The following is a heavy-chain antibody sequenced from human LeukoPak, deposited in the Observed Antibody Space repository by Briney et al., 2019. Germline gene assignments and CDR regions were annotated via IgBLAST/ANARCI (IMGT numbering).Heavy chain of an antibody. D-gene: IGHD3-22*01. V-gene: IGHV3-23*01. J-gene: IGHJ4*02. CDR3: AKRGVVIRVILVGFHKEAYYFDS. CDR2: NSDCGGST. CDR1: GITLSNYG. Sequence: GGSLTLSCAVSGITLSNYGMPGVRQAPGKGLEWVAGNSDCGGSTIYAVSVRDRFTISRDNAKNTLYLQMNSLRAEDTAVYFCAKRGVVIRVILVGFHKEAYYFDSWGQGVLVTVSS.